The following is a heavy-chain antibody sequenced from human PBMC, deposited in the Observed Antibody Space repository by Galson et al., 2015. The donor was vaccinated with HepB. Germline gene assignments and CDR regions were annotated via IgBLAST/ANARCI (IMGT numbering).Heavy chain of an antibody. CDR3: ARDSEVEMGHCHFDY. CDR1: GFTFSSYG. V-gene: IGHV3-33*01. Sequence: SLRLSCAASGFTFSSYGMHWVRQAPGKGLEWVAVIWYDGSNKYYADSVKGRFTISRDNSKNTLYLQMNSLRAEDTAVYYCARDSEVEMGHCHFDYWGQGTLVTVSS. J-gene: IGHJ4*02. D-gene: IGHD5-24*01. CDR2: IWYDGSNK.